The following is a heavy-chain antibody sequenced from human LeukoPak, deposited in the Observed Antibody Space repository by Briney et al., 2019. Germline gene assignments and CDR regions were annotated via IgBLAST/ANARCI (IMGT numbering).Heavy chain of an antibody. CDR1: GFSLSTSGVG. CDR2: IYWDDDK. Sequence: SGPMLVNPTQTLTLTCTFSGFSLSTSGVGVGWIRQPPGKALEWLALIYWDDDKRYSPSLKSRLTITKDTSKNQVVLTMTNMDPVDTATYYCAHRRDYGDYLESFDYWGQGTLVTVSS. D-gene: IGHD4-17*01. V-gene: IGHV2-5*02. CDR3: AHRRDYGDYLESFDY. J-gene: IGHJ4*02.